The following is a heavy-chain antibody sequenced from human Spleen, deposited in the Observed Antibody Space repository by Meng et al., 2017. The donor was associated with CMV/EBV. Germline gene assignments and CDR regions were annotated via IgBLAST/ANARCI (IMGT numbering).Heavy chain of an antibody. CDR3: ARSEDSSSLFDY. V-gene: IGHV3-11*06. D-gene: IGHD6-13*01. CDR1: GFTFSDYY. Sequence: VPLGESGGDLVKPGWAPRLSCAASGFTFSDYYMSWIRRAPGKGLEWVSYISSSSSYTNYADSVKGRFTISRDNAKNSLYLQMNSLRAEDTAVYYCARSEDSSSLFDYWGQGTLVTVSS. CDR2: ISSSSSYT. J-gene: IGHJ4*02.